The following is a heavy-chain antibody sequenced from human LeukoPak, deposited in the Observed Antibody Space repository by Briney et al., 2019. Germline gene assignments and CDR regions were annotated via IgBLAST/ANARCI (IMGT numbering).Heavy chain of an antibody. CDR1: GYTFTSYD. V-gene: IGHV1-8*01. CDR3: ASSRGYCSSTSCYPGDY. CDR2: MNPNSGNT. D-gene: IGHD2-2*01. Sequence: ASVKVSCKASGYTFTSYDINWVRQATGQGLEWMGWMNPNSGNTGYAQKFQGRVTMTRNTSISTAYMELSSLRSEDTAVYYCASSRGYCSSTSCYPGDYWGQGTLVTVSS. J-gene: IGHJ4*02.